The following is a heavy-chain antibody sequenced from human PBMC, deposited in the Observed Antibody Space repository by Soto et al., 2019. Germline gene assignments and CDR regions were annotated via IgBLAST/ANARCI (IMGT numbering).Heavy chain of an antibody. Sequence: LRLSCAASGFTFSSYSMNWVRQAPGKWLEWISYISSHSSTLYYADSVKGRFTISRDNAGNSLYLQMNSLRDEDTAVYYCVRDGSGNLYLNWFDPWGQGTLVTVSS. V-gene: IGHV3-48*02. CDR1: GFTFSSYS. J-gene: IGHJ5*02. D-gene: IGHD6-19*01. CDR3: VRDGSGNLYLNWFDP. CDR2: ISSHSSTL.